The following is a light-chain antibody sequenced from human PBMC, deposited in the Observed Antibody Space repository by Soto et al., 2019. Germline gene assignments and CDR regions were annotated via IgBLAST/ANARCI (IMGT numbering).Light chain of an antibody. J-gene: IGKJ5*01. Sequence: EIVLTQSPATLSLSPGERATLSCRASQSVSRYLAWYQQKPGQAPMLLISDASTRAYGVTARFSGSGSGTDFTLTIISLEPEDVAVYYCQQRSNWPGFGQGTRLEI. CDR1: QSVSRY. CDR2: DAS. V-gene: IGKV3-11*01. CDR3: QQRSNWPG.